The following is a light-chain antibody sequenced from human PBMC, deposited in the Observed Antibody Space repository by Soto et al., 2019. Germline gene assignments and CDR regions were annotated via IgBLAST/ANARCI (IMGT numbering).Light chain of an antibody. Sequence: IVLTQSPGTLSLSPGERATLSCRASQSVSSSYLAWYQQKPGQAPRLLIYGASSRAPGIPDRFSGSGSGTAFTPTISRLEPEDFAVYYCQQYGSSPRITFGQGTRLEIK. CDR3: QQYGSSPRIT. CDR2: GAS. CDR1: QSVSSSY. J-gene: IGKJ5*01. V-gene: IGKV3-20*01.